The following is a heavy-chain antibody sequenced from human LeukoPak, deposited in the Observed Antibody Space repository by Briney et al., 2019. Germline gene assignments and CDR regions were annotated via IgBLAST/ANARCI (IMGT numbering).Heavy chain of an antibody. CDR2: IYRSGTT. J-gene: IGHJ4*02. Sequence: SETLSLTCAVSGYSINSGYYWGWIRQPPGKGLEWIGTIYRSGTTYYNSSLQSRVTISGNTSKNQFSLNLRSVTAADTAAYYCARHTDFWDYWGQGTLATVSS. CDR3: ARHTDFWDY. V-gene: IGHV4-38-2*01. CDR1: GYSINSGYY. D-gene: IGHD3-3*01.